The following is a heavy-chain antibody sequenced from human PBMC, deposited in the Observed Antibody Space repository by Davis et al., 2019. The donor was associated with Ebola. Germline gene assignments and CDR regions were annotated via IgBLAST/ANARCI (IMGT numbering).Heavy chain of an antibody. D-gene: IGHD2-15*01. Sequence: GESLKISCAASGFTFSDYYMSWIRQAPGKGLEWVSYISSSSYTNYADSVKGRFTISRDNAKNSLYLQMNSLRAEDTAVYYCARDPAPGGYCSGGSCFNWFDPWGQGTLVTVSS. J-gene: IGHJ5*02. CDR2: ISSSSYT. CDR3: ARDPAPGGYCSGGSCFNWFDP. V-gene: IGHV3-11*06. CDR1: GFTFSDYY.